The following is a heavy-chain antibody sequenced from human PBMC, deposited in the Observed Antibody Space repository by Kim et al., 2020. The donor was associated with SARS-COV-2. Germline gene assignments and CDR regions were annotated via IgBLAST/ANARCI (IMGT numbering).Heavy chain of an antibody. V-gene: IGHV3-21*01. CDR2: INYTTGDI. J-gene: IGHJ6*02. Sequence: GGSLRLSCAASGFTFSSYSLNWVRQAPGKGLEWVSSINYTTGDIYYADSVRGRFTISRDNAEKSLYLQMNTLRAEDTAVYYCARDRPISQRNMVRGILRTVYYYYGMDVWGRGTTVTVSS. D-gene: IGHD3-10*01. CDR3: ARDRPISQRNMVRGILRTVYYYYGMDV. CDR1: GFTFSSYS.